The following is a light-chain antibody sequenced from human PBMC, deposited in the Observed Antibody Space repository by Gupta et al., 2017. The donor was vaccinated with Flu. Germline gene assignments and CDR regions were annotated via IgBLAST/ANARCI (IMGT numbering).Light chain of an antibody. V-gene: IGKV3-15*01. J-gene: IGKJ1*01. CDR2: GAS. Sequence: IATLSCRASQSVSSNLAWYQQKPGQAPRLLIYGASTRATGIPARFSGSGSGTEFTLTISSLQSEYFALYYCQQYNNWPPWTFGQGTKVEIK. CDR1: QSVSSN. CDR3: QQYNNWPPWT.